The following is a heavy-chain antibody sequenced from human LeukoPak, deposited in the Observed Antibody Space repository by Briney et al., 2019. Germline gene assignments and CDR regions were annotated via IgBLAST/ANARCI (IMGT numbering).Heavy chain of an antibody. CDR2: ISAYNGNT. CDR3: ARDLPAMYSISHYGMDV. J-gene: IGHJ6*02. V-gene: IGHV1-18*01. CDR1: GYTFTSYG. Sequence: ASVKVSCKASGYTFTSYGISWVRQAPGQGLEWMGWISAYNGNTNYAQKLQGRVTMTTDTSTSTAYMELRSLRSDDTAVYYYARDLPAMYSISHYGMDVWGQGTTVTVSS. D-gene: IGHD6-13*01.